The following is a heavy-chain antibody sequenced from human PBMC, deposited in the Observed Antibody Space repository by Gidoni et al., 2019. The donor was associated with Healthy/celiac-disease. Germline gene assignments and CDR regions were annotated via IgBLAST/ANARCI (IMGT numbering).Heavy chain of an antibody. CDR3: ASGLWFGELLSTFDI. J-gene: IGHJ3*02. D-gene: IGHD3-10*01. CDR2: IYPGDSDT. CDR1: GYSLTSYW. Sequence: EVQLVQSGAEVKKPGESLKISCKGSGYSLTSYWIGWVRHMPGKGLEWMGIIYPGDSDTRYSPSFQGQVTISADKSISTAYLQWSSLKASDTAMYYCASGLWFGELLSTFDIWGQGTMVTVSS. V-gene: IGHV5-51*01.